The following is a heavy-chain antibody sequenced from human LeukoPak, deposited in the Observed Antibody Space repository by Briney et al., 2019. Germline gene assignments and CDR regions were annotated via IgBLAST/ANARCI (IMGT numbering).Heavy chain of an antibody. CDR2: INAGNGNT. D-gene: IGHD7-27*01. Sequence: GASVKVSCKASGYTFTSYAMHWVRQAPGQRLEWMGWINAGNGNTKYSQKFQGRVTITRDTSASTAYMELSSLRSEDTAVYYCARGGRNWGSYWYFDLWGRGTLVTVSS. J-gene: IGHJ2*01. V-gene: IGHV1-3*01. CDR1: GYTFTSYA. CDR3: ARGGRNWGSYWYFDL.